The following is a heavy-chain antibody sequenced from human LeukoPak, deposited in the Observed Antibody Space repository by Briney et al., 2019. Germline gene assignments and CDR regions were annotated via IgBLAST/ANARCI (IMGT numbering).Heavy chain of an antibody. V-gene: IGHV4-4*02. J-gene: IGHJ4*02. D-gene: IGHD3-10*01. CDR1: GDCITSHNW. CDR3: ASCLFDYYYFDQ. CDR2: IYHSGTT. Sequence: SETLSLTCAVSGDCITSHNWWSWVRQSPGKGLEWIGEIYHSGTTNYSPSLKSRVTISVDKSKNQLSLRLTSVTAADTAVYFCASCLFDYYYFDQWGQGTLVTVSS.